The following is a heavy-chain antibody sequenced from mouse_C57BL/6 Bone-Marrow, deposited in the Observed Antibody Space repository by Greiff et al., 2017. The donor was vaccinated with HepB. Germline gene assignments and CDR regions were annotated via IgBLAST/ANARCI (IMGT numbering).Heavy chain of an antibody. D-gene: IGHD1-1*01. Sequence: EVQVVESGGGLVKPGGSLKLSCAVSGFTFSSYTMSWVRQTPEKRLEWVATISGGGGNTYYPDSVKGRFTISRDNAKNTLYLQMSSLRSEDTALYYCARDYYGSSDYFDYWGQGTTLTVSS. CDR3: ARDYYGSSDYFDY. J-gene: IGHJ2*01. V-gene: IGHV5-9*01. CDR1: GFTFSSYT. CDR2: ISGGGGNT.